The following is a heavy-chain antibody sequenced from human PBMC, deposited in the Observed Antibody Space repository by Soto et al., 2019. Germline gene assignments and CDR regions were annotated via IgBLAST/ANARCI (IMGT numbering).Heavy chain of an antibody. Sequence: PSETLSLTCAVYGGSFSGYYWSWIRQPPGKGLEWIGEINHSGSTNYNPSLKSRVTISVDTSKNQFSLKLSSVTAADTAVYYCAISFWSGYYLRDYWGQGTLVTVSS. CDR2: INHSGST. CDR3: AISFWSGYYLRDY. D-gene: IGHD3-3*01. V-gene: IGHV4-34*01. J-gene: IGHJ4*02. CDR1: GGSFSGYY.